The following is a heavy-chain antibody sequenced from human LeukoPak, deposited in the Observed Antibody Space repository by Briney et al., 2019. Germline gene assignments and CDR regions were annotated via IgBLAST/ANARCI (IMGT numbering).Heavy chain of an antibody. CDR1: GFTFSSDW. CDR2: INTDGSST. CDR3: AKNYYGSGSYYNAGAFDI. J-gene: IGHJ3*02. V-gene: IGHV3-74*01. Sequence: GGSLRLSCAASGFTFSSDWMHWVRQAPGKGLVWVSRINTDGSSTSYADSVKGRFTISRDNAKNTLYLQMNSLRAEDTAVYYCAKNYYGSGSYYNAGAFDIWGQGTMVTVSS. D-gene: IGHD3-10*01.